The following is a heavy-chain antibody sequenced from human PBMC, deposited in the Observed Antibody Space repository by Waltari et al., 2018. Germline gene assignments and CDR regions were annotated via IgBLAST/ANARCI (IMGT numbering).Heavy chain of an antibody. CDR1: GFTFSSYG. J-gene: IGHJ1*01. CDR2: IWYDGSNK. CDR3: AKDPRGAAVLSVFQH. V-gene: IGHV3-30*18. D-gene: IGHD6-13*01. Sequence: QVQLVESGGGVVQPGRSLRLSCAASGFTFSSYGMHWVRQAPGKGLEWVAVIWYDGSNKYYADSVKGRFTISRDNSKNTLYLQMNSLRAEDTAMYYCAKDPRGAAVLSVFQHWGQGTLVTVSS.